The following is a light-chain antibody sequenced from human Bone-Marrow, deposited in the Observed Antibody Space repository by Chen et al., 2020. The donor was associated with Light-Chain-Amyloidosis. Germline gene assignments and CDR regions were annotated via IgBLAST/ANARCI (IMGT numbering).Light chain of an antibody. V-gene: IGLV3-25*03. J-gene: IGLJ2*01. Sequence: SYELTQPPSVSVSPGQTARITCSGDDLPTKYAYWYQQKPGQAPVLVIHRDTERPSGISERFSGSSSGPTPTLTISGVQAADHARYHCHSADRRGTYVVIFGGGTNLTVL. CDR2: RDT. CDR3: HSADRRGTYVVI. CDR1: DLPTKY.